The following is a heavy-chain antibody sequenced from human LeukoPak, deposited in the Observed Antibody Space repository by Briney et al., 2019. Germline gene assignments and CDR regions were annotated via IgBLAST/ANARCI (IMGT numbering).Heavy chain of an antibody. J-gene: IGHJ4*02. CDR2: ISGSGGST. V-gene: IGHV3-23*01. CDR3: ATLGGWHDD. D-gene: IGHD6-19*01. CDR1: GFTFTSDA. Sequence: PGGSLRLSCAASGFTFTSDAVSWVRQAPGKGLEWVSAISGSGGSTDYADSVKGRFTISRDNSKNTLYLQMNSLRAEDTAVYYCATLGGWHDDWGQGTLVTVSS.